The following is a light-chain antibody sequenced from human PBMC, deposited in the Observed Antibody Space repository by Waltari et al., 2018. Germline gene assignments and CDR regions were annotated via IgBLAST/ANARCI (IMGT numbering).Light chain of an antibody. CDR1: QSVASY. J-gene: IGKJ1*01. CDR2: DAS. Sequence: EIVVTQSPASVSLSPGDRATLSCRASQSVASYLAWYQQKPGQAPRLLIYDASSRATGIPARFSGSGSGTEFTLTISSLQSEDFAVYYCQQYHNWPPWTFGQGTKVEI. CDR3: QQYHNWPPWT. V-gene: IGKV3D-15*01.